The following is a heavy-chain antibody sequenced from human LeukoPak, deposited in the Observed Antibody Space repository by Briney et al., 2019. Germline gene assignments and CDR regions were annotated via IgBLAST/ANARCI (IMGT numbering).Heavy chain of an antibody. CDR1: GFTFSSYS. V-gene: IGHV3-21*01. D-gene: IGHD3-9*01. CDR2: ISSSSSYI. J-gene: IGHJ6*04. CDR3: ARDALRHFDWLLADPHYYYGMDV. Sequence: PGGSLRLSCAASGFTFSSYSMNWVRLAPGKGLEWVSSISSSSSYIYYADSVKGRFTISRDNAKNSLYLQMNSLRAEDTAVYYCARDALRHFDWLLADPHYYYGMDVWGKGTTVTVSS.